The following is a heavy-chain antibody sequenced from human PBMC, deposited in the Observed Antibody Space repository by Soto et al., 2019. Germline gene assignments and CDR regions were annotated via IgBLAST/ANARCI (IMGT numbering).Heavy chain of an antibody. D-gene: IGHD3-10*01. CDR1: GGSFSGYY. CDR2: INYSGST. Sequence: QVQLQQWGAGLLKPSETLSLTCAVYGGSFSGYYWSWIRQPPGKGLEWIGEINYSGSTNYNPSLKSRVTISVDTSKNQFSLKLSSVTAADTAAYYCARGDYGKYDAYNWFDPWGQGNLVIVAS. V-gene: IGHV4-34*01. J-gene: IGHJ5*02. CDR3: ARGDYGKYDAYNWFDP.